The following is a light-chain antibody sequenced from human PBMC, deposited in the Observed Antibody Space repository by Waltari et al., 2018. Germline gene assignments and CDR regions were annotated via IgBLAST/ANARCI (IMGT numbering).Light chain of an antibody. J-gene: IGLJ2*01. Sequence: QSALTQPASVSGSPGQSITISCSGASSDIGGSKFVSWYQQHQDKAPQLMIYEVSKRPAGVSKRFSGTKSDNTASLTIPEIQAEDEGDYYCASYTSVSTLVDFGGGTKLTVL. CDR2: EVS. CDR1: SSDIGGSKF. V-gene: IGLV2-14*01. CDR3: ASYTSVSTLVD.